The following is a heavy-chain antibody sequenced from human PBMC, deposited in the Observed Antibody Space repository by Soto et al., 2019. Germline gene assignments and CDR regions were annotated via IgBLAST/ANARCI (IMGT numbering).Heavy chain of an antibody. CDR1: GGSISSYY. D-gene: IGHD5-12*01. Sequence: QVQLQESGPGLVKPSETLSLTCTVSGGSISSYYWSWIRQPPGKGLEWIGYIYYSGSTNYNPSLKGRVTISVDTSKNQCSLKLSSVTAADTAVYYCARQARDGYNSVGYWGQGTLVTVSS. CDR3: ARQARDGYNSVGY. CDR2: IYYSGST. V-gene: IGHV4-59*01. J-gene: IGHJ4*02.